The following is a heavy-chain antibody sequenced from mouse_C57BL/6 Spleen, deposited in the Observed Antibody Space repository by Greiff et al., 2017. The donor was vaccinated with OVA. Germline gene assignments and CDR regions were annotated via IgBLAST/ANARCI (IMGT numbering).Heavy chain of an antibody. V-gene: IGHV1-64*01. CDR1: GYTFTSYW. J-gene: IGHJ3*01. Sequence: VQLQQPGAELVKPGASVKLSCKASGYTFTSYWMHWVKQRPGQGLEWIGMIHPNSGSTNYNEKFKSKATLTVDKSSSTAYMQLSSLTSEDSAVYYCASIGEYDGAWFAYWGQGTLVTVSA. CDR3: ASIGEYDGAWFAY. D-gene: IGHD2-12*01. CDR2: IHPNSGST.